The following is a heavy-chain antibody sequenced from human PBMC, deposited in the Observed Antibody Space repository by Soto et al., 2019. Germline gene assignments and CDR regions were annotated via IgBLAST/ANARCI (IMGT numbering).Heavy chain of an antibody. CDR1: GGSISSSSYY. CDR3: ARHLFCGHIVAGGNWFDP. CDR2: IYYSGST. Sequence: QLQLQESGPGLVKPSETLSLTCTVSGGSISSSSYYWGWIRQPPGKGLEWIGSIYYSGSTYYNPSLKSRVTISVDTSKNQFSLKLSSVTAADTAVYYCARHLFCGHIVAGGNWFDPWGQGTLVTVSS. D-gene: IGHD2-15*01. V-gene: IGHV4-39*01. J-gene: IGHJ5*02.